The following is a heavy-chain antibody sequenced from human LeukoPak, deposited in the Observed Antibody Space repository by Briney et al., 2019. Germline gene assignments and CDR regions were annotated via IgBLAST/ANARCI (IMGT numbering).Heavy chain of an antibody. CDR2: IYHSGAT. J-gene: IGHJ4*02. Sequence: PSETLSLTCTVSHYSISSGYYWGWIRPTPEKGLEWIGSIYHSGATYYKPSLKSRVTISVDTSKNQFSLKLTSVTAADTAVYYCARAPEYGLYYFDYWGQGTLVTVSS. CDR3: ARAPEYGLYYFDY. D-gene: IGHD1-14*01. V-gene: IGHV4-38-2*02. CDR1: HYSISSGYY.